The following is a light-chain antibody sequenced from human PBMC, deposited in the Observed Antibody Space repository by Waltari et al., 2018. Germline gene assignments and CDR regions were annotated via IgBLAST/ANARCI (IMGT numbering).Light chain of an antibody. J-gene: IGKJ2*01. CDR1: QSVGSY. Sequence: EIVLTQSLATLSVSPGDTATPPCMASQSVGSYLAWYQQKPSQPPRLLIYDASNRATGVPARFRGSGSGTDFALTISSLEAEDFAVYYCQQRSNWTPHTFGQGARLEIK. CDR2: DAS. V-gene: IGKV3-11*01. CDR3: QQRSNWTPHT.